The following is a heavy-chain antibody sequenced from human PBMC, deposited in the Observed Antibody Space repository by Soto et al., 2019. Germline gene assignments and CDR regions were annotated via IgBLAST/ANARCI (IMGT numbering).Heavy chain of an antibody. CDR1: GFTFSSYD. CDR3: ARVAVAQDYYMDV. D-gene: IGHD6-19*01. J-gene: IGHJ6*03. Sequence: GWCLRLSCAASGFTFSSYDMHWVCQATGKGLEWVSAIGTAGDTYYPGSVKGRFTISRENAKNSLYLQMNSLRAGDTAVYYCARVAVAQDYYMDVWGKGTTVSVSS. CDR2: IGTAGDT. V-gene: IGHV3-13*01.